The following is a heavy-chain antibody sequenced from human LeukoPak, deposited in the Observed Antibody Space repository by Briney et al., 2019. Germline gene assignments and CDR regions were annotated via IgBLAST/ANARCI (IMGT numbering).Heavy chain of an antibody. J-gene: IGHJ4*02. CDR2: IEPDGSVK. Sequence: GGSLRLSCAASGFTFSDLWMTWVRQAPGKGPEWVATIEPDGSVKYYVDSVKGRFTISRDNADNSLYLQMNSLRGEDTAGYFCARGGSDSSRYWLYWGQGTLVTVSS. CDR1: GFTFSDLW. V-gene: IGHV3-7*01. D-gene: IGHD6-25*01. CDR3: ARGGSDSSRYWLY.